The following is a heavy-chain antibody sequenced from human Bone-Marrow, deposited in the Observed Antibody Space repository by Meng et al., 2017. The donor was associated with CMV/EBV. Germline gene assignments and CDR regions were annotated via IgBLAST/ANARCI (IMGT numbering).Heavy chain of an antibody. Sequence: ASVKVSCKASGYTFTSYYMHWVRQAPGQGLEWMGIINPSGGSTSYAQKLQGRVTMTRDTSTSTVYMELSSLRSDDTAVYYCARLRGGALFDYWGQGTLVTVSS. CDR3: ARLRGGALFDY. D-gene: IGHD3-16*01. CDR2: INPSGGST. CDR1: GYTFTSYY. J-gene: IGHJ4*02. V-gene: IGHV1-46*01.